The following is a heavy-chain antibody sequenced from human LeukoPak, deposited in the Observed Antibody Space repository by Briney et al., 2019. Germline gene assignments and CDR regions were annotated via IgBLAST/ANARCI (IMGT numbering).Heavy chain of an antibody. J-gene: IGHJ5*02. CDR2: IRYDGSTK. Sequence: GGSLRLSCAASGFTFSSFGMHWVRQAPGKGLEWVVYIRYDGSTKKYADSLEGRFTIYRDNSKNALYLQIDSLRPEDTAVYYCAKKGGAAFYNWFDPWGQGALVTVSS. CDR1: GFTFSSFG. D-gene: IGHD1-26*01. CDR3: AKKGGAAFYNWFDP. V-gene: IGHV3-30*02.